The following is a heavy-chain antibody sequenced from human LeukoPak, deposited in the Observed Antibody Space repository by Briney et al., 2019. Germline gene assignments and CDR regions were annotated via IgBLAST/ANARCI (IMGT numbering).Heavy chain of an antibody. J-gene: IGHJ4*02. V-gene: IGHV3-23*01. CDR3: AKLAGIRGWFVYYFDY. D-gene: IGHD6-19*01. Sequence: GGSLSLSCAASGFTFGTQAMTWVRQAPGKGLDWVSGMRGRGDTSYYTDSVKGRFTISRDNSKNTLFLQMNSLRAEDTAVYYCAKLAGIRGWFVYYFDYWGQGTLVTVS. CDR1: GFTFGTQA. CDR2: MRGRGDTS.